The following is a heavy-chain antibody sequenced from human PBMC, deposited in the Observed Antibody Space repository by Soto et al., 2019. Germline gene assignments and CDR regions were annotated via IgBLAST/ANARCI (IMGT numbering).Heavy chain of an antibody. J-gene: IGHJ6*02. Sequence: SESLSLTSSFSGGSISSADYFWTWIRQPPGKGLEWIGYIFSSGTTYYNPSLKSRLTMSLDASQNQFSLKLNSLTDADTAVYFCARVPSPFDYYYAMDVWGQGTTVTVSS. D-gene: IGHD3-16*01. CDR1: GGSISSADYF. CDR3: ARVPSPFDYYYAMDV. V-gene: IGHV4-30-4*01. CDR2: IFSSGTT.